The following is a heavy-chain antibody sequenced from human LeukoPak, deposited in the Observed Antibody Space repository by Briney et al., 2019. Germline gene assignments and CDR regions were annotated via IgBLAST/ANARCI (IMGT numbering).Heavy chain of an antibody. V-gene: IGHV4-59*08. J-gene: IGHJ4*02. CDR2: IFDSGST. CDR3: ARHVRRDCHRYFDY. D-gene: IGHD2-21*02. Sequence: SETLSLTCTVSGGSISSYCWSWIRQPPGKGLEWIAYIFDSGSTNYNPSLKSRVTISVDTPNNQFSLRLSSVTAADTAVYYCARHVRRDCHRYFDYWGQGTLVTASS. CDR1: GGSISSYC.